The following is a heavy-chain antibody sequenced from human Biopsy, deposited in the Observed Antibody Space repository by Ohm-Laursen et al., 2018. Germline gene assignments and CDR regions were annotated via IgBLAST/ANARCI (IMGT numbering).Heavy chain of an antibody. V-gene: IGHV1-8*01. D-gene: IGHD3-10*01. CDR1: GYTFTSYE. CDR2: MNPDSGNT. Sequence: ASVKASRKASGYTFTSYEINWVRQATGQGLEWMGWMNPDSGNTGYAQNFQGRVTMTRNTSISTAYMELSSLKSEDTAVYFCARADPPLFYYGSGSSNWFDPWGQGTLVTVSS. J-gene: IGHJ5*02. CDR3: ARADPPLFYYGSGSSNWFDP.